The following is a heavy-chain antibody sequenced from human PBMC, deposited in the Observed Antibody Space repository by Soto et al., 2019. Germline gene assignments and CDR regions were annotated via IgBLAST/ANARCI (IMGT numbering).Heavy chain of an antibody. J-gene: IGHJ4*02. Sequence: SVKVSCKASGGTFSSYAISGVRQAPGQGLEWMGGIIPIFGTANYAQNFQGRVTITADESTSTAYMELSSLRSEDTAVYYCARGFRDSSGSYRCDYWGQGTLVPVCS. CDR3: ARGFRDSSGSYRCDY. V-gene: IGHV1-69*13. CDR1: GGTFSSYA. D-gene: IGHD3-22*01. CDR2: IIPIFGTA.